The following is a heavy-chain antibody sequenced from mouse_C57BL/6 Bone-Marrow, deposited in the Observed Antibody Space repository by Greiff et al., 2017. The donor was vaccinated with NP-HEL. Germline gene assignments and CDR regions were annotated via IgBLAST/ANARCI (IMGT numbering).Heavy chain of an antibody. J-gene: IGHJ2*01. V-gene: IGHV14-4*01. D-gene: IGHD1-1*01. CDR3: TTYYYYGSSYGDY. Sequence: EVQLQQSGAELVRPGASVKLSCTASGFNIKDDYMHWVKQRPEQGLEWIGWIDPENGDTEYASKFQGKATITADTSSNTAYLQLSSLTSEDTAVYYCTTYYYYGSSYGDYWGQGTTLTVSS. CDR2: IDPENGDT. CDR1: GFNIKDDY.